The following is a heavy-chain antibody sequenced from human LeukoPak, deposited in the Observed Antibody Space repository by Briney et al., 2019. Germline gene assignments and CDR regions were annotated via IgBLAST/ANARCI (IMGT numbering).Heavy chain of an antibody. CDR3: ARDRLSLGAFDI. Sequence: SETLSLTCAVSGGSMNTVSYYWVWIRQAPEKGLEWFGSVYSRGSIYSNPSLRSRVTISLDTSKNQFSLNLSSVTVADTALYYCARDRLSLGAFDIWGPGTTVVVSS. V-gene: IGHV4-39*07. J-gene: IGHJ3*02. CDR2: VYSRGSI. D-gene: IGHD3-16*01. CDR1: GGSMNTVSYY.